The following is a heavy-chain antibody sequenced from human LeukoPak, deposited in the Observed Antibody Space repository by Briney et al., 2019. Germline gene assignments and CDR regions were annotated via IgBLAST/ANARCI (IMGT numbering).Heavy chain of an antibody. V-gene: IGHV3-30*18. J-gene: IGHJ4*02. CDR3: AKPQVTANWYYFHY. Sequence: GGSLRLSCAGSGFTLSTYGMHWVRQAPGKGLEWVAVISSDGSNKFYADSVKGRFTISRDGSKNTLYLQMNSLRPDDTAVYFCAKPQVTANWYYFHYWGQGTLVTVSS. CDR2: ISSDGSNK. D-gene: IGHD2-21*02. CDR1: GFTLSTYG.